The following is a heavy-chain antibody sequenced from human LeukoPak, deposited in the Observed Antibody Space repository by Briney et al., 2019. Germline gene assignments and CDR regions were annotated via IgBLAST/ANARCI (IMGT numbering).Heavy chain of an antibody. V-gene: IGHV3-21*01. Sequence: PGGSLRLSCVTSGISFSSNSMNWVRQAPGGGLEWLSSISTSSSYIYYADSVKGRFTVSRDNAQNSLYLQMNSLRAEDTAVYYCARDKRQQPDAFDIWGQGTMVTVSS. D-gene: IGHD6-13*01. CDR1: GISFSSNS. CDR3: ARDKRQQPDAFDI. J-gene: IGHJ3*02. CDR2: ISTSSSYI.